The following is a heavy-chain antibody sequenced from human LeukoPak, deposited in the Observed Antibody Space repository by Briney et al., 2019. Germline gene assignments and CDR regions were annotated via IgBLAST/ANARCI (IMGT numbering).Heavy chain of an antibody. D-gene: IGHD3-10*01. CDR3: AKGRSLRAAHRGFDY. V-gene: IGHV3-23*01. J-gene: IGHJ4*02. CDR1: GFTFSSYD. CDR2: IRGSGGST. Sequence: PGGSLRLSCAASGFTFSSYDMSWVRQAPGKGLEWVSGIRGSGGSTYYVDSVKGRFTISRDKSKNTMYLQMNSLRAEDTAVYYCAKGRSLRAAHRGFDYWGQGTLVTVSS.